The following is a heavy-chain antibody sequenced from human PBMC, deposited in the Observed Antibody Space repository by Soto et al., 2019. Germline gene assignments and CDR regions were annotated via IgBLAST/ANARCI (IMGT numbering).Heavy chain of an antibody. CDR1: GFTFNSFA. Sequence: GGSLRLACASSGFTFNSFAMRWVRQAPGKGLEWVSGILGSGASTYYADSVKGRFTISRDNSKNTMYLQMNSLRVEDTAVYYCAKGRGSLPGYYFGLDVWGQGTTVTVSS. V-gene: IGHV3-23*01. CDR3: AKGRGSLPGYYFGLDV. D-gene: IGHD6-13*01. CDR2: ILGSGAST. J-gene: IGHJ6*02.